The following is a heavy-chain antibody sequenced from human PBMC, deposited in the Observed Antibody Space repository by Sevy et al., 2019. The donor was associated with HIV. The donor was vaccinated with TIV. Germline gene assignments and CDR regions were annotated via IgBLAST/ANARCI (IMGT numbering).Heavy chain of an antibody. CDR3: ARTQGLGPGGHFVY. J-gene: IGHJ4*02. CDR1: GFTFSDYY. CDR2: ISSSGTAI. D-gene: IGHD3-9*01. Sequence: GGSLRLSCAASGFTFSDYYMSWIRQAPGKGLEWVSNISSSGTAIYLTDSVKGRFTVSRDNAKNLLYMQMSSLRAEDTAVYYCARTQGLGPGGHFVYWGQGTLVTVSS. V-gene: IGHV3-11*01.